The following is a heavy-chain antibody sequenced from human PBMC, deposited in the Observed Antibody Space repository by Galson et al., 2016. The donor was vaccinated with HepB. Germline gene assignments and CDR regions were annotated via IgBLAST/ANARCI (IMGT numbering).Heavy chain of an antibody. D-gene: IGHD6-13*01. CDR2: ISGSGVTT. CDR1: GFTFSNYA. J-gene: IGHJ3*02. CDR3: AKDLDFSSSHPGVI. V-gene: IGHV3-23*01. Sequence: SLRLSCAASGFTFSNYAMTWVRQAPGKGLEWVSAISGSGVTTYYADSVKGRFTISRDNSKTTLYLQMNSLRAEDTAVYYCAKDLDFSSSHPGVIWGQGTLVTVSS.